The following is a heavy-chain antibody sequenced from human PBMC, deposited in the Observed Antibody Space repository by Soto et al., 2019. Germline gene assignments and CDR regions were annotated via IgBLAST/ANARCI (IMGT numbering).Heavy chain of an antibody. J-gene: IGHJ4*02. D-gene: IGHD3-10*01. CDR3: ARGTYGLRYFAY. Sequence: QVQLVQSGAEVKKPGASVKVSCKASGYTFTSYDINWVRQAAGQGLEWMGWINPNSGNTGYAQKFQGRLILTRSTPISTAYVELSSLRSEDTAEYYCARGTYGLRYFAYWGPGTLVTVAS. CDR1: GYTFTSYD. CDR2: INPNSGNT. V-gene: IGHV1-8*01.